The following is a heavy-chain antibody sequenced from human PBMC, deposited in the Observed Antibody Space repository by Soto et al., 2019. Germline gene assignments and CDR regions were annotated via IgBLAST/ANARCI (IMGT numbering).Heavy chain of an antibody. V-gene: IGHV4-4*02. Sequence: QVQLQESGPGLVKPSGTLSLTCAVSGGSISSSNWWSWVRQPPGKGLEWIGEIYHSGNTNYNPSLKSRVTMAVDKSRNQFSRKLSSVTAADTAGYYCARRWGEGRVDYWGQGTLVTVSS. D-gene: IGHD3-10*01. CDR1: GGSISSSNW. J-gene: IGHJ4*02. CDR3: ARRWGEGRVDY. CDR2: IYHSGNT.